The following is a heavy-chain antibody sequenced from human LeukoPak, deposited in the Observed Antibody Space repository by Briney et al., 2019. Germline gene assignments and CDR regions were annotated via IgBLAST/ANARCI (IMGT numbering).Heavy chain of an antibody. CDR3: ARVADIVVVPAATATVDY. CDR1: GFTFSDYY. CDR2: ISSSSSTI. J-gene: IGHJ4*02. Sequence: GGSLRLSCAASGFTFSDYYMSWIRQAPGKGLEWVSYISSSSSTIYYADSVKGRFTISRDNAKNSLYLQMNSLRAEDTAVYYCARVADIVVVPAATATVDYWGQGTLVTVSS. V-gene: IGHV3-11*04. D-gene: IGHD2-2*01.